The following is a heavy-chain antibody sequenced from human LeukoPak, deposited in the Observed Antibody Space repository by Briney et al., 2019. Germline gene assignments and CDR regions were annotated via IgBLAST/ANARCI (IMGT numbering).Heavy chain of an antibody. J-gene: IGHJ4*02. V-gene: IGHV3-21*01. CDR1: GFTFSSYD. CDR3: ARSSGNYGYVFDY. D-gene: IGHD1-26*01. CDR2: ISSSSSYI. Sequence: GGSLRLSCAASGFTFSSYDMNWVRQAPGKGLEWVSSISSSSSYIYYADSVKGRFTISRDNAKNSLYLQMNSLRAEDTAVYYCARSSGNYGYVFDYWGQGTLVTVSS.